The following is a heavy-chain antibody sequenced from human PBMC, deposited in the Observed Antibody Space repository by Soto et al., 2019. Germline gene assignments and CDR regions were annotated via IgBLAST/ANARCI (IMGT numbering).Heavy chain of an antibody. CDR1: GFTFSSYN. CDR2: ISTSSSYI. V-gene: IGHV3-21*01. Sequence: LRLSCAASGFTFSSYNMNWVRQAPGKGLEWVSSISTSSSYIYYADSVKGRFTISRDNAKNSLYLQMNSLRAEDTAVYYCANGYGSNIWGQGTLVTVSS. J-gene: IGHJ4*02. D-gene: IGHD3-10*01. CDR3: ANGYGSNI.